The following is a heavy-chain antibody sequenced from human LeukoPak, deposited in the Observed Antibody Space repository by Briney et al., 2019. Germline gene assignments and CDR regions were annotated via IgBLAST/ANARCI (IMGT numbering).Heavy chain of an antibody. D-gene: IGHD2-2*01. V-gene: IGHV3-15*01. CDR3: TTDHIVVVPAAIYYMDV. CDR2: IKSKTDGGTT. Sequence: PGGSLRLSCAASGFTFSNAWMSWVRQAPGKGLVWVGRIKSKTDGGTTDYAAPVKGRFTISRDDSKNTLYLQMNSLKTEDTAVYYCTTDHIVVVPAAIYYMDVWGKGTTVTVSS. CDR1: GFTFSNAW. J-gene: IGHJ6*03.